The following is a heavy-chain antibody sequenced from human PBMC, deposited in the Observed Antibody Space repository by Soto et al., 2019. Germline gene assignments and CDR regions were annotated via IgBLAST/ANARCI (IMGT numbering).Heavy chain of an antibody. J-gene: IGHJ3*01. CDR3: VAELYSGGGCCSFDF. V-gene: IGHV1-58*01. Sequence: SVKVSCKTSGFTFTNSAVQWVLQARGQRLEWIGWIIVASGRTNYAREVQERVTISRDTSTSTAYMELSGLRSEDTAVYYCVAELYSGGGCCSFDFWGQGTMVTVS. CDR2: IIVASGRT. CDR1: GFTFTNSA. D-gene: IGHD2-21*02.